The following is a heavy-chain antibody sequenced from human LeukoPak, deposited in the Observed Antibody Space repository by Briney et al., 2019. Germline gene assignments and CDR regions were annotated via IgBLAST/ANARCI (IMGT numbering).Heavy chain of an antibody. Sequence: PSETLSLTCAVYGGSFSNYYWSWIRQPAGKWIEWIGEINDSGRINYNPSLMSRVTVSVDTSKNQFSLRLTSVTATDTAVYYCARRWNYGRNYYIDVWGNGATVSVSS. CDR3: ARRWNYGRNYYIDV. D-gene: IGHD1-7*01. V-gene: IGHV4-34*01. CDR2: INDSGRI. CDR1: GGSFSNYY. J-gene: IGHJ6*03.